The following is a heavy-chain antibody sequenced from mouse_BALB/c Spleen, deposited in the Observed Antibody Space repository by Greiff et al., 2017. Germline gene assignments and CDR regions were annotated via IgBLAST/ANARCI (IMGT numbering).Heavy chain of an antibody. CDR3: ARHVGGSYYFGD. CDR1: GFTFSSYY. CDR2: INSNGGST. J-gene: IGHJ2*01. D-gene: IGHD1-1*02. V-gene: IGHV5-6-2*01. Sequence: EVKLVESGGGLVKLGGSLKLSCAASGFTFSSYYMSWVRQTPEKRLELVAAINSNGGSTYYPDTVKGRFTISRDNAKNTLYLQMSSLKSEDTALYYWARHVGGSYYFGDWGQGTTRTVSS.